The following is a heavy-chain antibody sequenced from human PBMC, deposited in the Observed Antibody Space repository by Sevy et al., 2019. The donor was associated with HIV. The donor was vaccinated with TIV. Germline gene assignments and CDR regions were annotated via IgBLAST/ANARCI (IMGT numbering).Heavy chain of an antibody. Sequence: ASVKVSCKASVYTFTSYGISWVRQAPGQGLEGMGWISAYNGNTNYAQKLQGRVTMTTDTSTSTAYMELRSLRSDDTDVYYCARDRPGDYDFWSGYLNDFDYWGQGTLVTVSS. J-gene: IGHJ4*02. CDR2: ISAYNGNT. CDR1: VYTFTSYG. D-gene: IGHD3-3*01. CDR3: ARDRPGDYDFWSGYLNDFDY. V-gene: IGHV1-18*04.